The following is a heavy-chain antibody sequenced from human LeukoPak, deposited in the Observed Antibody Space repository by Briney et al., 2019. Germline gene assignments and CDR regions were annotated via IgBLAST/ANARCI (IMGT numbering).Heavy chain of an antibody. CDR2: ISRSSNYK. CDR1: GFTFSSYS. Sequence: KSGGSLRLSCAASGFTFSSYSMNWVRQAPGKGLEWVSSISRSSNYKYYADSVKGRFTTSRDNAKNSLYLQMNSLRAEDTAVYYCAELGITMIGGVWGKGTTVTISS. CDR3: AELGITMIGGV. J-gene: IGHJ6*04. V-gene: IGHV3-21*01. D-gene: IGHD3-10*02.